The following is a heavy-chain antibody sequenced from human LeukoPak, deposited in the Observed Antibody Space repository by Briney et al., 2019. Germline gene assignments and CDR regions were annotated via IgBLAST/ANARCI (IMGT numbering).Heavy chain of an antibody. J-gene: IGHJ4*02. Sequence: GESLKISCKASAYSFTSYWIGWVRQMPAKGLEWMGIIYPGDSDTRYSPSFQGQVTISADQSISTAYLQRSSLKASDTAMYYCARGDHYGEYLFDYWGEGTLVTVSS. CDR1: AYSFTSYW. D-gene: IGHD4-17*01. CDR3: ARGDHYGEYLFDY. CDR2: IYPGDSDT. V-gene: IGHV5-51*01.